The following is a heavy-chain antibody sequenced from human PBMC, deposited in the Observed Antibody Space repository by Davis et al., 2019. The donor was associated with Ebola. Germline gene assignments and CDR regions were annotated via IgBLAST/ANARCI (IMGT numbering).Heavy chain of an antibody. D-gene: IGHD3-3*01. CDR3: AKSGLSFGVVKYHYGMDV. Sequence: GESLKISCPDSVITFSSYAMTWVRQAPGKGLEWASAISGSGGSTYYADSVKGRFTISRDNSKKTLYLQMNSLRAEDTAVYYCAKSGLSFGVVKYHYGMDVWGKGTTVTVSS. J-gene: IGHJ6*04. CDR2: ISGSGGST. V-gene: IGHV3-23*01. CDR1: VITFSSYA.